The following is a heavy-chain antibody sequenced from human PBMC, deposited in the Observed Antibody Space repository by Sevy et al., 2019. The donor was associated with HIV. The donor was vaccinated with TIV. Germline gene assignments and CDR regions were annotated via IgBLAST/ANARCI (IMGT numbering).Heavy chain of an antibody. CDR3: ARDRLGITISAEWGGGMDV. V-gene: IGHV3-33*01. Sequence: GWSLRLSCAASGFTLSSYGMHWVRQAPGKGLEWVAVIRYDGSKKNYADSVKGRCTISRDNSKNTLYLQMNSLRAEDSAVYYCARDRLGITISAEWGGGMDVWGQGTTVTVSS. CDR2: IRYDGSKK. D-gene: IGHD3-3*01. CDR1: GFTLSSYG. J-gene: IGHJ6*02.